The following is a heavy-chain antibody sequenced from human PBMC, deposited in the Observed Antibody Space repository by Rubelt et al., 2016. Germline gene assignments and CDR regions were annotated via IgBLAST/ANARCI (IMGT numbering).Heavy chain of an antibody. CDR2: ISFDGSNK. Sequence: GFTFSSYAMHWVRQAPGKGLKWVAVISFDGSNKYYADSVKGRFTISRDNSRNTLYLQMNSQRADDTALYYCAKSGCGCTSCYVNSWGQGTLVTVSS. CDR3: AKSGCGCTSCYVNS. D-gene: IGHD2-2*01. V-gene: IGHV3-30*16. J-gene: IGHJ4*02. CDR1: GFTFSSYA.